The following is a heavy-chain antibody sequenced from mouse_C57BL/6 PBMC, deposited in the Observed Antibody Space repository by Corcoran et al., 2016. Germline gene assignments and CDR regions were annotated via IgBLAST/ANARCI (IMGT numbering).Heavy chain of an antibody. CDR1: GYTFTTYG. CDR3: AREPYYYGSSYLFAY. J-gene: IGHJ3*01. D-gene: IGHD1-1*01. Sequence: QIQLVQSGPELKKPRETVKISCKASGYTFTTYGMSWVKQAPGKGLKWMGWINTYSGVPTYADDFKGRFAFSLETSASTAYLQINNLKNEDTATYFCAREPYYYGSSYLFAYWGQGTLVTVSA. V-gene: IGHV9-3*01. CDR2: INTYSGVP.